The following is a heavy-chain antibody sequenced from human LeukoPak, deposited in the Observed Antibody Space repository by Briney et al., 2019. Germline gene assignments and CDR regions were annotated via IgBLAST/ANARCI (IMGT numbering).Heavy chain of an antibody. D-gene: IGHD3-22*01. CDR3: ATVRYYDTPGDSDYFDY. CDR2: FDPDTAET. J-gene: IGHJ4*02. V-gene: IGHV1-24*01. CDR1: GYTLTALS. Sequence: ASVTVSCRVSGYTLTALSMHWVRQAPGKGLEWMGGFDPDTAETIYAQKFQGRVTMTEDTSTDTAYMDLSSLRSEDTAVYYCATVRYYDTPGDSDYFDYWGQGTLVTVSS.